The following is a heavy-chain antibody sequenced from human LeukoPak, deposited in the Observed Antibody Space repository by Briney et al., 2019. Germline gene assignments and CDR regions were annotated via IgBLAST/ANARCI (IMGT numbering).Heavy chain of an antibody. D-gene: IGHD2-15*01. V-gene: IGHV4-34*01. CDR3: ARETGYCSGGSWYSSWFDP. J-gene: IGHJ5*02. CDR2: INHSGST. Sequence: SETLSLTCAVYGGSFSGYYWSWIRQPPGKGLEWIGEINHSGSTNYNPSLKSRVTISVDTSKNQFSLKLSSVTAADTAVYYCARETGYCSGGSWYSSWFDPWGQGTLVTVSS. CDR1: GGSFSGYY.